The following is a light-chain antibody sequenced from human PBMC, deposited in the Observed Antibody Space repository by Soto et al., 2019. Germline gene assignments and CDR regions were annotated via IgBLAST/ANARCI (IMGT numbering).Light chain of an antibody. J-gene: IGKJ1*01. CDR2: DAS. V-gene: IGKV3-15*01. CDR1: QSVTRN. Sequence: IVMTQSPATLSVSPGERATLSCRASQSVTRNLAWFQQKPGQAPRLLIYDASTRATGIPGRFSGSGSGTELTLTINSLQSEDFAVYYCQQYNNWPPWTFGQGTKVEIK. CDR3: QQYNNWPPWT.